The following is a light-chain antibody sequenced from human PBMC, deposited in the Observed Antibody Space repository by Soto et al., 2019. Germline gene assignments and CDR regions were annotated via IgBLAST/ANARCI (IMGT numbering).Light chain of an antibody. Sequence: DIQMTQSPSSLSASVGDRVTITCRASQGINKYINWYQQKPGKAPNLLINGASSLQSGVPSRFSGSGSGTDFTLTISNLQPEDFATYYCQQTYSTPFTFGPGTKVDIK. CDR2: GAS. CDR1: QGINKY. J-gene: IGKJ3*01. CDR3: QQTYSTPFT. V-gene: IGKV1-39*01.